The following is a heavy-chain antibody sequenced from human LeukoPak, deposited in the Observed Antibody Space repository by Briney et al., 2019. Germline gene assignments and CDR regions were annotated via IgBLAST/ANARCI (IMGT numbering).Heavy chain of an antibody. CDR2: IHYTGST. CDR1: GGSISSGNYY. D-gene: IGHD3-10*01. CDR3: ASGITMVRGVIDY. Sequence: SETLSLTCTVSGGSISSGNYYWSWIRQPAGKGLECIGYIHYTGSTNYNPSLKSRVTISVDTSKNQFSLKLSSVTAADTAVYYCASGITMVRGVIDYWGQGTRVTVSS. J-gene: IGHJ4*02. V-gene: IGHV4-61*10.